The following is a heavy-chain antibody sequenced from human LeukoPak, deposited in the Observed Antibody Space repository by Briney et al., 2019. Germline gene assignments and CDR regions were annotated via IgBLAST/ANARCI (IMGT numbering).Heavy chain of an antibody. V-gene: IGHV3-20*04. CDR1: GFTFDDYG. D-gene: IGHD4-17*01. Sequence: GGSLRLSCAASGFTFDDYGMSWVRQAPGKGLEWVSGINWNGGSTGYADSVKGRFTISRDNAKNSLYLQMNSLRAEDTAVYYCARWHVIYGDYVSSYYGMDVWGQGTTVTVSS. J-gene: IGHJ6*02. CDR2: INWNGGST. CDR3: ARWHVIYGDYVSSYYGMDV.